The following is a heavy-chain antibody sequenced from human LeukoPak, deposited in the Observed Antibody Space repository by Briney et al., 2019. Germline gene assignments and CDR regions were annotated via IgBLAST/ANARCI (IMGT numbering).Heavy chain of an antibody. Sequence: GGSLRLSCAASGFTFSTYGMSWVRQAPGKGLEWVSGISSSGGSTSYADSVKGHFTVSRDNSKDTLYLQMNTLRAEDTALYYCAKMRGKDGVRDSFDVWGQGTMVTVSS. CDR1: GFTFSTYG. CDR3: AKMRGKDGVRDSFDV. V-gene: IGHV3-23*01. CDR2: ISSSGGST. J-gene: IGHJ3*01.